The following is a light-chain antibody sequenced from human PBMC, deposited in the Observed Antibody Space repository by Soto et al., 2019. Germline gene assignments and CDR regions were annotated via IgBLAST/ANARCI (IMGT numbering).Light chain of an antibody. CDR2: GAS. Sequence: EIVLTQSPGTLSLSLGERATLSCMASQTVAGYLAWYHQRPGQAPRLLIYGASSRATGIPERFSGSGSGTDFTLTVSSLEPDDFSVYYCQQYGSLPRTFGQGTKVEF. CDR3: QQYGSLPRT. CDR1: QTVAGY. V-gene: IGKV3-20*01. J-gene: IGKJ1*01.